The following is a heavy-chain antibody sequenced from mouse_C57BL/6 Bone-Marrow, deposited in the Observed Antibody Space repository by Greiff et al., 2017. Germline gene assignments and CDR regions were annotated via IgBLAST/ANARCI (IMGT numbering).Heavy chain of an antibody. J-gene: IGHJ4*01. V-gene: IGHV1-54*01. CDR3: ATIYYYGSSYAMDY. CDR1: GYAFTNYL. Sequence: QVQLQQSGAELVRPGTSVKVSCKASGYAFTNYLIEWVKQRPGQGLEWIGVINPGSGGTNYNEKFKGKATLTADKSSSTAYMQLSSLTSEDSAVYFCATIYYYGSSYAMDYWGQGNSVTVSS. D-gene: IGHD1-1*01. CDR2: INPGSGGT.